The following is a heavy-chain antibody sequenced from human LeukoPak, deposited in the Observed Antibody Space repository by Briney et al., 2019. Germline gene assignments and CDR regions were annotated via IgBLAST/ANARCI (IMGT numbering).Heavy chain of an antibody. V-gene: IGHV3-30*04. Sequence: PGGSLRLSCAASGFTFSSYAMSWVRQAPGKGLEWVAVISYDGSNKFYADSVRGRFTISRDNSKNMLFLQMNSLRPEDTAVYYCARGPDYDILADYFDYWGQGTLVTVSS. CDR1: GFTFSSYA. CDR3: ARGPDYDILADYFDY. CDR2: ISYDGSNK. D-gene: IGHD3-9*01. J-gene: IGHJ4*02.